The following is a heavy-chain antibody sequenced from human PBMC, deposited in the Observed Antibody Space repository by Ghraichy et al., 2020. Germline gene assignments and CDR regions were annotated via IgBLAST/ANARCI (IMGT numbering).Heavy chain of an antibody. Sequence: GESLHISCAASGFTFSSYAMSWVRQAPGKGLEWVSAISGSGGSTYYADSVKGRFTISRDNSKNTLYLQMNSLRAEDTAVYYCAKEGGSRWFSYGMDVWGQGTTVTVSS. V-gene: IGHV3-23*01. J-gene: IGHJ6*02. CDR2: ISGSGGST. D-gene: IGHD3-10*01. CDR1: GFTFSSYA. CDR3: AKEGGSRWFSYGMDV.